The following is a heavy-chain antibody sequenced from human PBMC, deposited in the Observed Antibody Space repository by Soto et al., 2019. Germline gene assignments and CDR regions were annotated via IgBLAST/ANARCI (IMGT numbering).Heavy chain of an antibody. D-gene: IGHD3-3*01. CDR3: GRRDDFWNGYIDY. CDR1: GYTFTSYG. V-gene: IGHV1-18*01. CDR2: ISAYNGKT. Sequence: QVQLVQSGAEVKKPGASVKVSCKASGYTFTSYGISWVRQAPGQGLEWMGWISAYNGKTNYAQKLQGRVTMTTDTSPSTAYVELRSLRSDDTAVYYCGRRDDFWNGYIDYWGQGTLVTVSS. J-gene: IGHJ4*02.